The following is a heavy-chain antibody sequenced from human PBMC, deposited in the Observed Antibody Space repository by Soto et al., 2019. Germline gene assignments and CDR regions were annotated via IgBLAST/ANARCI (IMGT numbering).Heavy chain of an antibody. Sequence: ASVKVSCKASGGTFSSYAISWVRQAPGQGLEWMGGIIPIFGTANYAQKFQGRVTITADESTGTAYMELSSLRSEDTAVYYCARGVRWGSSSYYGMDVWGQGTTVTVSS. J-gene: IGHJ6*02. CDR1: GGTFSSYA. V-gene: IGHV1-69*13. D-gene: IGHD7-27*01. CDR3: ARGVRWGSSSYYGMDV. CDR2: IIPIFGTA.